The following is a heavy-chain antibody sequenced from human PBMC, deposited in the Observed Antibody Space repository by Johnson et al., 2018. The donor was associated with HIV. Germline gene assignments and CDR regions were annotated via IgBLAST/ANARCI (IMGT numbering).Heavy chain of an antibody. J-gene: IGHJ3*02. CDR3: TTDPESTYCGGDCFPDAFDI. Sequence: QVQVVESGGGVVQPGRSLRLSCAASGFTFSSYGMHWVRQAPGKGLEWVAVIWYDGSNEHYADSVKGRFTISRDNSKNTLYLQMNSLKTEDTAVYYCTTDPESTYCGGDCFPDAFDIWGQGTMVTVFS. CDR1: GFTFSSYG. V-gene: IGHV3-33*01. D-gene: IGHD2-21*02. CDR2: IWYDGSNE.